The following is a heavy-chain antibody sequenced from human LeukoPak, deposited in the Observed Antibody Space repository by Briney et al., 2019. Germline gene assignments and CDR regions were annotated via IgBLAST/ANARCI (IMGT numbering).Heavy chain of an antibody. J-gene: IGHJ4*02. CDR2: IYHSGST. D-gene: IGHD1-14*01. V-gene: IGHV4-38-2*02. CDR3: ARGPPMPDY. CDR1: GYSISSGYY. Sequence: SETLSLTCTVSGYSISSGYYRGWIRQPPGKGLEWIGSIYHSGSTYYNPSLKSRVTISVDTSKNQFSLKLSSVTAADTAVYYCARGPPMPDYWGQGTLVTVSS.